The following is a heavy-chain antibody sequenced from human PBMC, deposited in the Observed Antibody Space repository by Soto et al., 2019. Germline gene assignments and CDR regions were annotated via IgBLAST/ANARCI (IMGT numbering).Heavy chain of an antibody. CDR1: GGSFSSYY. Sequence: SETLSLTCAVYGGSFSSYYWSWIRQPPGKGLEWIGEINHSGSTNYNPSLKSRVTISVDTSKNQFSLKLSSVTAADTAVYYCARGRSWASGSVYYYYYYGMDVWGQGTTVTVSS. J-gene: IGHJ6*02. CDR3: ARGRSWASGSVYYYYYYGMDV. D-gene: IGHD3-10*01. V-gene: IGHV4-34*01. CDR2: INHSGST.